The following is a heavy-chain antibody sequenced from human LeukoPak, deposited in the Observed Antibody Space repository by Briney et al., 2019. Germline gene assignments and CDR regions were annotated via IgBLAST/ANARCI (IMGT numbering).Heavy chain of an antibody. V-gene: IGHV3-30*02. Sequence: GGSLRLSCAASGFTFNSYGMHWVRLPPGKGLEWVAFLRYDGTNKYYADSVKGRFTISRDNSKNTLYLQMNSLRAEDTAVYYCARDVATISNWFDPWGQGTLVTVSS. D-gene: IGHD5-24*01. CDR3: ARDVATISNWFDP. J-gene: IGHJ5*02. CDR1: GFTFNSYG. CDR2: LRYDGTNK.